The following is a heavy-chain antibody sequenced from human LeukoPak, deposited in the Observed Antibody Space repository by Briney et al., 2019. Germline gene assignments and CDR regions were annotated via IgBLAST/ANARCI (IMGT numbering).Heavy chain of an antibody. D-gene: IGHD3-22*01. CDR2: ITGGGGST. V-gene: IGHV3-23*01. J-gene: IGHJ4*02. CDR1: GFTFSGSW. Sequence: GGSLRLSCAASGFTFSGSWMSWVRQTPGKGLEWVSSITGGGGSTYFADSVKDRFTISRDNSRNTLYLQLNSLRAEDTAVYYCAKSPYYDASGYNREYYFDCWGQGTLVTVSS. CDR3: AKSPYYDASGYNREYYFDC.